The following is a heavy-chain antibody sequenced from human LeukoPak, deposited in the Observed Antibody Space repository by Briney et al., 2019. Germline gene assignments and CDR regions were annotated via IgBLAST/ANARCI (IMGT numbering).Heavy chain of an antibody. CDR3: ARDLSYVDGDHYFDY. CDR2: IYYSGST. V-gene: IGHV4-30-4*01. Sequence: SETLSLTRTVSGGSISSGDYYWRWIRQPPGKGLEWIGYIYYSGSTYYNPSLKSRVTISVDTSKNQFSLKLSSVTAADTAVYYCARDLSYVDGDHYFDYWGQGTLVTVSS. J-gene: IGHJ4*02. D-gene: IGHD2/OR15-2a*01. CDR1: GGSISSGDYY.